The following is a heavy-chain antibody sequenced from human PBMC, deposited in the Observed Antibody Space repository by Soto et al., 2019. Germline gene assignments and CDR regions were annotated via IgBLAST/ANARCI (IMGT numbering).Heavy chain of an antibody. J-gene: IGHJ6*02. D-gene: IGHD3-3*01. CDR1: GGTFSSYA. Sequence: QVQLVQSGAEVKKPGSSVKVSCKASGGTFSSYAISWVRQAPGQGLEWMGGIIPICGTANYAQKFQGRVTITADESTSTAYMELSSLRSEDTAVYYCARLSPDLGSGYPPPRAIVNYYYYGMDVWGQGTTVTVSS. V-gene: IGHV1-69*01. CDR2: IIPICGTA. CDR3: ARLSPDLGSGYPPPRAIVNYYYYGMDV.